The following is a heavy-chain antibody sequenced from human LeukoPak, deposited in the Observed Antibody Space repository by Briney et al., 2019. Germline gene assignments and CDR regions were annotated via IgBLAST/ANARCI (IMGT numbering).Heavy chain of an antibody. D-gene: IGHD3-10*01. V-gene: IGHV3-48*03. CDR2: ISSSGSTI. CDR1: GFTFSSYE. J-gene: IGHJ4*02. CDR3: AVVRGVILVY. Sequence: GGSLRHSCAASGFTFSSYEMNWVRQAPGKGLEWVSYISSSGSTIYYADSVKGRFTISRDNAKNSLYLQMNSLRAEDTAVYYCAVVRGVILVYWGQGTLVTVSS.